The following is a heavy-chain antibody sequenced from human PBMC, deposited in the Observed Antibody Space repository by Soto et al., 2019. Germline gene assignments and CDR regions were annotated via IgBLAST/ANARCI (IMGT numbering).Heavy chain of an antibody. CDR2: IFSNDEK. D-gene: IGHD6-13*01. V-gene: IGHV2-26*01. J-gene: IGHJ4*02. Sequence: QVTLKESGPVLVKPTETLTLTCTVSGFSLSNARMGVSWIRQPPGKALEWLAHIFSNDEKSYSTSLKSRLTISKDTSKSQVVLTMTNMDPVDTXXXXXXXXSGIAAAASDYWGQGTLVTVSS. CDR3: XXXSGIAAAASDY. CDR1: GFSLSNARMG.